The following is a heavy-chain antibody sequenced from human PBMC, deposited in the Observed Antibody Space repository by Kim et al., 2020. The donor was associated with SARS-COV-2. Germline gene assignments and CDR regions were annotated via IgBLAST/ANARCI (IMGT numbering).Heavy chain of an antibody. J-gene: IGHJ4*02. Sequence: GGSLRLSCAAFGFTFSSYGMSWVRQAPGKGLEWLSLIHDDGSDTYFADSVKGRFTISRDNSKNTLYLQLNSLRAEDTAVYYCAKSLTRGVADSDSWGQGTLVTVSS. CDR1: GFTFSSYG. D-gene: IGHD3-10*01. CDR2: IHDDGSDT. V-gene: IGHV3-23*03. CDR3: AKSLTRGVADSDS.